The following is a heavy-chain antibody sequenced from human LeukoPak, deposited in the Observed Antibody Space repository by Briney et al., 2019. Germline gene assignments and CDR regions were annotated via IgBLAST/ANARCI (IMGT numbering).Heavy chain of an antibody. CDR3: AKDRQHIVVVPAAIERNDY. Sequence: GGSLRLSCAASGFTFSSYWMHWVRQAPGKGLVWVSRINSDGSSTSYADSVKGRFTISRDNSKNTLYLQMNSLRAEDTAVYYCAKDRQHIVVVPAAIERNDYWGQGTLVTVSS. CDR1: GFTFSSYW. CDR2: INSDGSST. V-gene: IGHV3-74*01. D-gene: IGHD2-2*01. J-gene: IGHJ4*02.